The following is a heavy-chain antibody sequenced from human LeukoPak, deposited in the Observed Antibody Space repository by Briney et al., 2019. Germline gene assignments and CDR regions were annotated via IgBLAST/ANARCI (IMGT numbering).Heavy chain of an antibody. V-gene: IGHV3-23*01. J-gene: IGHJ3*02. CDR1: GFIFSNYA. D-gene: IGHD3-3*01. CDR2: ISGSGGST. CDR3: AKSGGAYYSAFDI. Sequence: GGSLRLSCAASGFIFSNYAMNWVRQAPGKGLEWVSSISGSGGSTYYADSVKGRFTISRDKSENTLSLQMNSLRAEDTAVYYCAKSGGAYYSAFDIWGQGKMVTVSS.